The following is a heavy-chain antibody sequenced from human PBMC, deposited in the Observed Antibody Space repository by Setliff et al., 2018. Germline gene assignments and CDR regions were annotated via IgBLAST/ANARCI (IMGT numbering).Heavy chain of an antibody. Sequence: GGSLRLSCAASGFTFSAHYMDWVRQASGKGLEWVGRIRSKADSYSTAYAASVKGRFTISRDDSKNTAFLQVNSLKTEDTAVYYCATDRGWLDMFDYWGQGTQVTVSS. CDR1: GFTFSAHY. D-gene: IGHD6-19*01. CDR3: ATDRGWLDMFDY. V-gene: IGHV3-73*01. J-gene: IGHJ4*02. CDR2: IRSKADSYST.